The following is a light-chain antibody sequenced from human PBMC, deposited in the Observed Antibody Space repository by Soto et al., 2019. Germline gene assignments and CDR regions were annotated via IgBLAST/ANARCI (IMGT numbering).Light chain of an antibody. CDR3: QQYNNWPRSLT. CDR1: QSVSSN. J-gene: IGKJ4*01. CDR2: GAS. Sequence: EIVMTQSPATLSVSPGERATLSCRASQSVSSNLAWYQHKPGQAPRLLIYGASTRATGIPARFSGSGSGTEFTLTISSLQSEDFAVYYCQQYNNWPRSLTFGGGTKVDIK. V-gene: IGKV3-15*01.